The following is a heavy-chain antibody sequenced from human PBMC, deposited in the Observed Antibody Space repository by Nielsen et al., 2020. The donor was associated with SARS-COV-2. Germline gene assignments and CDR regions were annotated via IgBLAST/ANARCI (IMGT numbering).Heavy chain of an antibody. D-gene: IGHD6-13*01. CDR1: GFIFDDYA. Sequence: GGSLRLSCAASGFIFDDYAMHWVRQAPGKGLEWVSGISWNSGSIGYADSVKGRFTISRDNAKNSLYLQMNSLRADDTALYYCAKLSSSWYYADYWGQGTLVTVSS. V-gene: IGHV3-9*01. J-gene: IGHJ4*02. CDR2: ISWNSGSI. CDR3: AKLSSSWYYADY.